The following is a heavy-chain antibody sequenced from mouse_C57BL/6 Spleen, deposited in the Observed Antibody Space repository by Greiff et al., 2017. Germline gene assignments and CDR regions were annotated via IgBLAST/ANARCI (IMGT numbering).Heavy chain of an antibody. J-gene: IGHJ2*01. CDR3: ARGSYGSSLDY. CDR2: INPSSGYT. D-gene: IGHD1-1*01. V-gene: IGHV1-4*01. Sequence: QVHVKQSGAELARPGASVKMSCKASGYTFTSYTMHWVKQRPGQGLEWIGYINPSSGYTKYNQKFKDKATLTADKSSSTAYMQLSSLTSEDSAVYYCARGSYGSSLDYWGQGTTLTVSS. CDR1: GYTFTSYT.